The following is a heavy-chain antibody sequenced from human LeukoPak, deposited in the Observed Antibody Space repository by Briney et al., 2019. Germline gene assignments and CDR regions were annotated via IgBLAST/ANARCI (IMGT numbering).Heavy chain of an antibody. V-gene: IGHV5-51*01. J-gene: IGHJ3*02. CDR3: AGLSLTCSSTSCYLFAFDI. CDR1: GYSFTSYW. D-gene: IGHD2-2*01. Sequence: GESLKISCKGSGYSFTSYWIGWVRQMPGKGLEWMGIIYPGDSDTRYSPSFQGQVTISADKSISTAYLQWSSLKASDTAMYYCAGLSLTCSSTSCYLFAFDIWGQGTMVTVSS. CDR2: IYPGDSDT.